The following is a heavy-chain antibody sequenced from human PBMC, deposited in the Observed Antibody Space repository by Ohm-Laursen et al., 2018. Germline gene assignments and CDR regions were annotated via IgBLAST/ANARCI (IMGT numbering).Heavy chain of an antibody. J-gene: IGHJ4*02. CDR3: ARVVRRMFYDSSGYYAY. CDR2: MNPNSGNT. V-gene: IGHV1-8*01. Sequence: ASVKVSCKASGYTFTSYDINWVRQATGQGLEWMGWMNPNSGNTGYAQKFQGRATMTRNTSISTAYMELSSLRSEDTAVYYCARVVRRMFYDSSGYYAYWGQGTLVTVSS. CDR1: GYTFTSYD. D-gene: IGHD3-22*01.